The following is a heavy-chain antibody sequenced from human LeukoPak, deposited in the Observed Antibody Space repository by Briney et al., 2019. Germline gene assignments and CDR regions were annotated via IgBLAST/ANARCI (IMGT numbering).Heavy chain of an antibody. V-gene: IGHV3-66*01. CDR2: FYSGGNT. D-gene: IGHD4-17*01. J-gene: IGHJ4*02. CDR3: ARASSMTTIFDS. Sequence: GGSLRLSCAASGFTVSSNYMSWVRQAPGKGLEWVSAFYSGGNTYYAESVKGRFTISRDNSKNTLYLQMSSLRAEDTAVYYCARASSMTTIFDSWGQGTLVTVSS. CDR1: GFTVSSNY.